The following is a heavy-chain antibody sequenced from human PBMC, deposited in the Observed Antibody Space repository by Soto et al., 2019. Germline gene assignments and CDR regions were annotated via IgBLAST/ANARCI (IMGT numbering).Heavy chain of an antibody. Sequence: QVHLMQSGAEVKEPGDSVKVSCKASGYTFTAYGINWVRQAPGQGLEWMGWVSAYNGVTNYAQKLHGRVAMTTDTSTKTAYMELRSLRPDDPAVYYCARGIALGDSYYMAVWGIGTTVTVSS. CDR2: VSAYNGVT. CDR3: ARGIALGDSYYMAV. D-gene: IGHD1-26*01. V-gene: IGHV1-18*01. CDR1: GYTFTAYG. J-gene: IGHJ6*03.